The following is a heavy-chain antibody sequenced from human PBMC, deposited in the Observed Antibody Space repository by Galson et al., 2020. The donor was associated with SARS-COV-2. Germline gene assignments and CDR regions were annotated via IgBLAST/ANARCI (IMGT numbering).Heavy chain of an antibody. CDR1: GFSLSTSGMC. J-gene: IGHJ5*02. Sequence: SGPTLVKPTQTLTLTCTFSGFSLSTSGMCVSWIRQPPGKALEWLARIDWDDDKYYSTSLKTRLTISKDTSKNQVVLTMTNMDPVDTATYYCARIEYDILTGYLRWFGPWGQGTLVTVSS. D-gene: IGHD3-9*01. CDR3: ARIEYDILTGYLRWFGP. V-gene: IGHV2-70*11. CDR2: IDWDDDK.